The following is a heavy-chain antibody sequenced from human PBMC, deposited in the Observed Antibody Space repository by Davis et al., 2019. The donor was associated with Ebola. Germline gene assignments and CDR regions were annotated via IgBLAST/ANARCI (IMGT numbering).Heavy chain of an antibody. CDR3: VRDITPTNDAFHM. CDR2: VGGSGTYT. CDR1: GFKLNDLY. V-gene: IGHV3-11*05. D-gene: IGHD1-14*01. J-gene: IGHJ3*02. Sequence: GESLKISCAASGFKLNDLYVHWIRQAPGKGLEWIARVGGSGTYTNYIDSMRGRFTISRDNAKNSLYLEMNSLKVEDTALYYCVRDITPTNDAFHMWGQGTKVTVSA.